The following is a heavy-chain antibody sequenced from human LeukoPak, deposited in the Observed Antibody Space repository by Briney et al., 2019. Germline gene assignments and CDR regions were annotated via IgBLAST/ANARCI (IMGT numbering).Heavy chain of an antibody. CDR1: GDSVSSSNYY. Sequence: SETLSLTCAVSGDSVSSSNYYWSWIRQPPGKGLEWIGYIYYGGNTNYNPSLQSRVTISVDTSKNQFSLKLSSVTAADTAVYYCARVESRGDYYFDYWGQGTLVTVSS. D-gene: IGHD3-16*01. V-gene: IGHV4-61*01. CDR3: ARVESRGDYYFDY. CDR2: IYYGGNT. J-gene: IGHJ4*02.